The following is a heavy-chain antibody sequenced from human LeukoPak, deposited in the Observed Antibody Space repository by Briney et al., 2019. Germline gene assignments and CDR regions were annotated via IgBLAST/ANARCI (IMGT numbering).Heavy chain of an antibody. CDR1: GGSISRSSYY. D-gene: IGHD6-19*01. V-gene: IGHV4-39*01. Sequence: PSETLSLTCTVSGGSISRSSYYWGWIRQPPGKGLEWIGSIYYSGSTYYSPSLKSRVTISVDTSKNQFSLKLSSVTAADTAVYYCARTSGERGIAVADIDYWGQGTLVTVSS. J-gene: IGHJ4*02. CDR2: IYYSGST. CDR3: ARTSGERGIAVADIDY.